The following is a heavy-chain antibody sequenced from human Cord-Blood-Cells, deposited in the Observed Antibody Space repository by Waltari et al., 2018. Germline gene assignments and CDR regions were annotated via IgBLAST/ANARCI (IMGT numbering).Heavy chain of an antibody. CDR2: INHSGST. J-gene: IGHJ6*03. CDR3: ARNKRCSSTSCYYYYYYYMDV. V-gene: IGHV4-34*01. Sequence: QVQLQQWGAGLLKPSETLSLTCAVYGGSFSGYYWSWIRQPPGKGLEWIGEINHSGSTSYNPSLKSRVTISIDTSKNQFSLKLSCVTAADTAVYYCARNKRCSSTSCYYYYYYYMDVWGKGTTVTVSS. CDR1: GGSFSGYY. D-gene: IGHD2-2*01.